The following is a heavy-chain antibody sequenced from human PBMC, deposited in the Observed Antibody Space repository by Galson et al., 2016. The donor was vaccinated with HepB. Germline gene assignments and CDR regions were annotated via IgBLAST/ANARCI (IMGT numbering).Heavy chain of an antibody. J-gene: IGHJ3*02. V-gene: IGHV3-48*03. CDR3: LCSTRWKGSTEGDAYDI. CDR2: ISVSGHLR. Sequence: SLRLSCAASGFNVRNFEMNWFRQAPGERLEGVAFISVSGHLRLYADFVRGRFTISKDTADNSLYLHMDNLRDEDTATYHCLCSTRWKGSTEGDAYDIWGQGTVVAVSS. CDR1: GFNVRNFE. D-gene: IGHD1-1*01.